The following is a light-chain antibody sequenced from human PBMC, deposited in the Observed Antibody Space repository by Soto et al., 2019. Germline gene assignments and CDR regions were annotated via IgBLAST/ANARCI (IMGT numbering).Light chain of an antibody. Sequence: QPVLSQPPSASGTPGQRVTVSCSGSSSNIGSNYVYWYQQLPSTAPKLLIYRSNQRPSGVPDRFTGSKSGTSASLVISGLRSEDEADYFCAAWDDSLSGVLFGGGTQLTVL. V-gene: IGLV1-47*01. J-gene: IGLJ2*01. CDR3: AAWDDSLSGVL. CDR1: SSNIGSNY. CDR2: RSN.